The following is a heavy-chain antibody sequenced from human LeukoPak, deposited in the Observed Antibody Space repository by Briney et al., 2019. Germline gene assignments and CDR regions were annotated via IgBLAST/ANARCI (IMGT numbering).Heavy chain of an antibody. Sequence: ASVKVSCKASGGTFSSYAISWVRQAPGQGLEWMGWMNPNSGNTGYAQKFQGRVTMTRNTSISTAYMELSSLRSEDTAVYYCARGRTSRVRFFDYWGQGTLVTVSS. CDR3: ARGRTSRVRFFDY. CDR2: MNPNSGNT. V-gene: IGHV1-8*02. D-gene: IGHD3-3*01. J-gene: IGHJ4*02. CDR1: GGTFSSYA.